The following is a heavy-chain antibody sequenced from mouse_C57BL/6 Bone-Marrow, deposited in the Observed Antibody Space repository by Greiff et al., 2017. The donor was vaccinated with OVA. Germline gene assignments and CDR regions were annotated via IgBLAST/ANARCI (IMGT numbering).Heavy chain of an antibody. CDR2: IDPENGDT. V-gene: IGHV14-4*01. D-gene: IGHD2-4*01. CDR1: GFNIKDDY. J-gene: IGHJ2*01. Sequence: VQLQQSGAELVRPGASVKLSCTASGFNIKDDYMHWVKQRPEQGLEWIGWIDPENGDTEYASKFQGKATITADTSSNTAYLQLSSLTSENTAVYYGTTHPYYDYDYYFDYWGQGTTLTVSS. CDR3: TTHPYYDYDYYFDY.